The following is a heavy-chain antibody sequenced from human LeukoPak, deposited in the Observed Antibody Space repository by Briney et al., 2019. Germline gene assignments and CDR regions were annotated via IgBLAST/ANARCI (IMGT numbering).Heavy chain of an antibody. D-gene: IGHD4-23*01. J-gene: IGHJ4*02. V-gene: IGHV3-48*04. Sequence: GGSLRLSCAASGFTFSSYGMSWVRQAPGKGLEWVSYISSSSSNIKYADSVKGRFTVTRDSAKNSLYLQMNSLRAEDTAVYYCARGRTTVVITNFDYWGPGTLVTVSS. CDR3: ARGRTTVVITNFDY. CDR1: GFTFSSYG. CDR2: ISSSSSNI.